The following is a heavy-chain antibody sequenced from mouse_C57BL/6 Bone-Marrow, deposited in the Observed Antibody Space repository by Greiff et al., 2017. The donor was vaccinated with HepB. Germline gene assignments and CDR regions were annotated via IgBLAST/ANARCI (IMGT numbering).Heavy chain of an antibody. CDR3: AREGICYYGSTVYYYAMDY. CDR2: IDPSDSYT. V-gene: IGHV1-69*01. D-gene: IGHD1-1*01. CDR1: GYTFTSYW. J-gene: IGHJ4*01. Sequence: QVQLQQPGAELVMPGASVKLSCKASGYTFTSYWMHWVKQRPGQGLEWIGEIDPSDSYTNYNQKFKGKSTLTVDKSSSTAYMQLSSLTSEDSAVYYCAREGICYYGSTVYYYAMDYWGQGTSVTVSS.